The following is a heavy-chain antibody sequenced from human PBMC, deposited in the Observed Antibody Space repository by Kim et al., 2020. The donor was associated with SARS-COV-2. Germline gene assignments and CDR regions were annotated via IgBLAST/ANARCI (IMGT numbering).Heavy chain of an antibody. CDR1: GGSFSGYY. CDR2: INHSGST. D-gene: IGHD3-10*01. CDR3: ARGRGIRITMVRGVPYDY. V-gene: IGHV4-34*01. J-gene: IGHJ4*01. Sequence: SETLSLTCAVYGGSFSGYYWSWIRQPPGKGLEWIGEINHSGSTNYNPSLKSRVTISVDTSKNQFSLKLSSVTAADTAVYYCARGRGIRITMVRGVPYDY.